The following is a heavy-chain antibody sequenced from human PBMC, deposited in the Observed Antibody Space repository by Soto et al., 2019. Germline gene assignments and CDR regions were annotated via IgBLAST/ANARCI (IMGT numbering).Heavy chain of an antibody. CDR3: ARAAYGSGNYYAPHYYYAMDV. V-gene: IGHV4-59*01. J-gene: IGHJ6*02. Sequence: PSETLSLTCSVSGASISSYFWTWIRQSPGQGLEWLGYILYTGNTNYNPSLKSRVTISVDTSKNQLSLELTSVTTADTAVYYCARAAYGSGNYYAPHYYYAMDVWGQGTTVTVSS. D-gene: IGHD3-10*01. CDR1: GASISSYF. CDR2: ILYTGNT.